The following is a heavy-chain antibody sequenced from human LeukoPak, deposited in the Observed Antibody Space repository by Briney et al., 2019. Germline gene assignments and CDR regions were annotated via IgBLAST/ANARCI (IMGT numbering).Heavy chain of an antibody. CDR3: ARGVKVRGVNYYGMNV. CDR1: GFTFSTYS. J-gene: IGHJ6*02. D-gene: IGHD3-10*01. CDR2: INSSSSTI. V-gene: IGHV3-48*04. Sequence: GGSLRLSCAASGFTFSTYSMNWVRQAPGKGLKWVSYINSSSSTIFYADSVKGRFTISRDDAKNSLYLQMNSLRAEDTAVYYCARGVKVRGVNYYGMNVWGQGTTVTVSS.